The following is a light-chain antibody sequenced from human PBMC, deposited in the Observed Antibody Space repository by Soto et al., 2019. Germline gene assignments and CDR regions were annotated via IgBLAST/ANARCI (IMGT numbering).Light chain of an antibody. CDR2: DAS. Sequence: EIVLTQSPATLSLSPGERATLSCRASQNIGAYLAWYQQKPGQAPRLLIYDASNRATGIPARFSGSGSGTDFTLTISSLEPEDSAVYYCQQRGNWPLTFGGVSKVEI. J-gene: IGKJ4*01. CDR3: QQRGNWPLT. V-gene: IGKV3-11*01. CDR1: QNIGAY.